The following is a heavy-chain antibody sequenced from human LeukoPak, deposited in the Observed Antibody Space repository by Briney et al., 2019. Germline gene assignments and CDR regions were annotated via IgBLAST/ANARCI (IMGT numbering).Heavy chain of an antibody. V-gene: IGHV4-34*01. D-gene: IGHD6-6*01. Sequence: SSETLSLTCAVYGGSFSGYYWSWIRQPPGKGLEWIGEINHSGSTNYNPSLKSRVTISVDTSKNQFSLKLSSVTAADTAVYYCARGWYSSSSWFDPWGQGTLVTVSS. J-gene: IGHJ5*02. CDR1: GGSFSGYY. CDR3: ARGWYSSSSWFDP. CDR2: INHSGST.